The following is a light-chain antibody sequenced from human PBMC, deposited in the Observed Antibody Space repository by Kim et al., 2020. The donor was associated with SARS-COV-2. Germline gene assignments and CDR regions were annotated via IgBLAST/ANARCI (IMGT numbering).Light chain of an antibody. CDR2: GAS. CDR3: FQYGTAPQG. V-gene: IGKV3-20*01. J-gene: IGKJ4*01. CDR1: QSVSSNF. Sequence: EIVLTQSPGTLSLSPGERAILSCTASQSVSSNFLAWLQQKGGQPPRLLIYGASRRATGIPDRFSGSGSGTNFTLSISRVEPEDFAVYYCFQYGTAPQGFGGGTKLEIK.